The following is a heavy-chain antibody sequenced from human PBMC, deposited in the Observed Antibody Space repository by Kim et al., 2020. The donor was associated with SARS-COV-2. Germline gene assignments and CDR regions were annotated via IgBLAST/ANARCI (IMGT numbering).Heavy chain of an antibody. J-gene: IGHJ6*02. CDR1: GFTFSSYA. Sequence: GGSLRLSCAASGFTFSSYAMSWVRQAPGKGLEWVSAISGSGGSTYYADSVKGRFTISRYNSKNTLYLQMNSLRAEDTAVYYCAKDQHMVRGASPYYYGMDVCGQGTTVTVSS. D-gene: IGHD3-10*01. CDR3: AKDQHMVRGASPYYYGMDV. CDR2: ISGSGGST. V-gene: IGHV3-23*01.